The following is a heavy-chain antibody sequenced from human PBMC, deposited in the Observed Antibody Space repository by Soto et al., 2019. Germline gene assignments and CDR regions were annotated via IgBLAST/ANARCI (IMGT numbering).Heavy chain of an antibody. CDR3: ARDLQWRDYGGNSKPSGMDV. CDR2: IYYSGST. Sequence: LSLTCTVSGGSISSYYWSWIRQPPGKGLEWIGYIYYSGSTNYNPSLKSRVTISVDTSKNQFSLKLSSVTAADTAVYYCARDLQWRDYGGNSKPSGMDVWGQGTTVTVSS. D-gene: IGHD4-17*01. V-gene: IGHV4-59*01. J-gene: IGHJ6*02. CDR1: GGSISSYY.